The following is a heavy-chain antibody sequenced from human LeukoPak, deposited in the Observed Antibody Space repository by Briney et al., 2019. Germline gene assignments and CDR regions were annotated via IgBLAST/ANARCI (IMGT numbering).Heavy chain of an antibody. D-gene: IGHD7-27*01. CDR2: ISHSGTN. CDR1: GGPASSSSYC. V-gene: IGHV4-39*01. CDR3: ASLGTLRS. J-gene: IGHJ5*02. Sequence: PSETLSLTCTVSGGPASSSSYCCSWIRQPPGKGLEWIGGISHSGTNYNNPSLKSRVSVSIDTSKNQFSVKLTSVTAADTAIYYCASLGTLRSSGPGTLVTVSS.